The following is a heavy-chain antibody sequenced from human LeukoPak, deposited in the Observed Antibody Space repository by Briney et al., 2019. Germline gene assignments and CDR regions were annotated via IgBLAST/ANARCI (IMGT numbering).Heavy chain of an antibody. CDR2: IYYSGST. CDR3: ARADFHDYGDYGGADY. CDR1: GGSISSYY. D-gene: IGHD4-17*01. V-gene: IGHV4-59*01. J-gene: IGHJ4*02. Sequence: SETLSLTCTVSGGSISSYYWSWIRQPPGKGLEWIGYIYYSGSTNYNPSLKSRVTISVDTSKNQFSLKLSSVTAADTAVYYCARADFHDYGDYGGADYWGQGTLVTVSS.